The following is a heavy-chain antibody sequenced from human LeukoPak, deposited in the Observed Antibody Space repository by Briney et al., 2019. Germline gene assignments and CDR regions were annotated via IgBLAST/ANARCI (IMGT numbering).Heavy chain of an antibody. CDR3: ARSHDSSGYSYYYYYMDV. V-gene: IGHV3-48*03. CDR2: ISSSGSTI. J-gene: IGHJ6*03. CDR1: GFTFSRYE. D-gene: IGHD3-22*01. Sequence: GGSLRLSCAASGFTFSRYEMNWVRQAPGKGLEWVSYISSSGSTIYYADSVKGRFTISRDNAKNSLYLQMNSLRAEDTAVYYCARSHDSSGYSYYYYYMDVWGKGTTVTVSS.